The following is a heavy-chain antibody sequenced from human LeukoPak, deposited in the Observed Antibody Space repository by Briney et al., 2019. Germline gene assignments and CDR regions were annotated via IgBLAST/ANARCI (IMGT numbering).Heavy chain of an antibody. CDR2: INPSGGST. D-gene: IGHD3-9*01. Sequence: ASVKVSCKASGYTFTSYYMHWVRQAPGQGLEWMGIINPSGGSTSYAQKFQGRVTMTRDMSTSTVYMELSSLRSEDTAVYYCAKDGSDILTGYHNWFDPWGQGTLVTVSS. CDR1: GYTFTSYY. J-gene: IGHJ5*02. V-gene: IGHV1-46*01. CDR3: AKDGSDILTGYHNWFDP.